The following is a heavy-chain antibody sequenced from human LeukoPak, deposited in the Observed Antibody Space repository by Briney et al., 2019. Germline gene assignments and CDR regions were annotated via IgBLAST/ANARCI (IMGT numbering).Heavy chain of an antibody. D-gene: IGHD7-27*01. CDR1: GGSISSYY. CDR2: IYYSGST. V-gene: IGHV4-59*01. J-gene: IGHJ4*02. Sequence: SETLSLTCTVSGGSISSYYWSWIRQPPGKGLEWIGYIYYSGSTNYNPSLKSRVTISVDTSKNQFSLKLSSVTAADTAVYYCGRGRAGEGSDYWGQGTLVTVSS. CDR3: GRGRAGEGSDY.